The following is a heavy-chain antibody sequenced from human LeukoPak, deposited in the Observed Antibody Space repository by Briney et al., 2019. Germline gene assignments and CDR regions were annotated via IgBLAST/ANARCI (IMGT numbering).Heavy chain of an antibody. J-gene: IGHJ4*02. Sequence: ASVKVSCKASGYTFTSYDINWVRQATGQGLEWMGWMDPDSGDTGYTQKFQGRLTITRDTSISTAYMELSNLRSDDTAVYYCARGAPIDYGDYFDYWGRGTLVTVSS. CDR3: ARGAPIDYGDYFDY. CDR2: MDPDSGDT. V-gene: IGHV1-8*01. CDR1: GYTFTSYD. D-gene: IGHD4-17*01.